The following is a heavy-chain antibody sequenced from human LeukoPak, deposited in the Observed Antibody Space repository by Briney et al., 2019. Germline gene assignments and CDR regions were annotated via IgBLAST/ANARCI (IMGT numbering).Heavy chain of an antibody. J-gene: IGHJ4*02. CDR1: GFTFSSYA. Sequence: GGSLRLSCAASGFTFSSYAMSWVRQAPGKGLEWVSAISDSGGSTYYADSVKGRFTISRDNSKNTLYLQMNSLRAEDTAVYYCAKDMALAYRGGDCYPLFDYWGQGTLVTVSS. V-gene: IGHV3-23*01. CDR2: ISDSGGST. D-gene: IGHD2-21*02. CDR3: AKDMALAYRGGDCYPLFDY.